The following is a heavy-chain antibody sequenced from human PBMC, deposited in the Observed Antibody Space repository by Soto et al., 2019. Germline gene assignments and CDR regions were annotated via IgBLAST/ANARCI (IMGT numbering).Heavy chain of an antibody. J-gene: IGHJ4*02. Sequence: EVQLVESGGGLIQPGGSLRLSCAASGFTVSTNYMSCVRQAPGKGLEWVSVIYSDGTTYYADSVKGRFTISRDNSKNTLYLQMNSLRAEDTAVYYCARGAEVQLWLYETPYWGQGTLVTVSS. CDR3: ARGAEVQLWLYETPY. CDR2: IYSDGTT. D-gene: IGHD5-18*01. V-gene: IGHV3-53*01. CDR1: GFTVSTNY.